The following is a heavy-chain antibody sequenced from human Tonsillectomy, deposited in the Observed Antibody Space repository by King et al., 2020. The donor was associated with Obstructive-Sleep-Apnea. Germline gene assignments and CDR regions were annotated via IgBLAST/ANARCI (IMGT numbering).Heavy chain of an antibody. CDR2: XXWXXVK. Sequence: VTLKESGPTLVKPTQTLTLTCTFSGFSLSTSGVGVGWIRQPPGKALEWLALXXWXXVKXXRPSXKSRLTISKDTSRNQVVLSMTNMDPVDTATYYCAXXXXSXXXXXXXMDVXXXGTTXTXSS. V-gene: IGHV2-5*09. J-gene: IGHJ6*04. CDR3: AXXXXSXXXXXXXMDV. CDR1: GFSLSTSGVG.